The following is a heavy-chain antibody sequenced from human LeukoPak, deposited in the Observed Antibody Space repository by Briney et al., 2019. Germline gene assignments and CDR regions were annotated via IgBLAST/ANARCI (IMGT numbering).Heavy chain of an antibody. CDR1: GGTFSSYA. Sequence: SVKVSCKASGGTFSSYAISWVRQAPGQGLEWMGGIIPIFGTANYAQKFQGRVTITADESTSTTHMELSSLRSEDTAVYYCARSEDSSGYYYWFDPWGQGTLVTVSS. CDR3: ARSEDSSGYYYWFDP. CDR2: IIPIFGTA. J-gene: IGHJ5*02. D-gene: IGHD3-22*01. V-gene: IGHV1-69*13.